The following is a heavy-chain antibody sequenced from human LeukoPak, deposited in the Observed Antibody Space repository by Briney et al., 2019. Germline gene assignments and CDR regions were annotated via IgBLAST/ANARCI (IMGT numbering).Heavy chain of an antibody. V-gene: IGHV3-48*01. J-gene: IGHJ4*02. CDR2: ISGNSATK. CDR3: SRDRPRYFEY. CDR1: GFAFGSYS. Sequence: GGSLRLSCVGSGFAFGSYSMTWVRQAPGKGPEWISYISGNSATKYYTDSVKGRFTVSRDNAQNLLFLQMNSLRVEDTAVHYCSRDRPRYFEYWGLGTLVTVSS.